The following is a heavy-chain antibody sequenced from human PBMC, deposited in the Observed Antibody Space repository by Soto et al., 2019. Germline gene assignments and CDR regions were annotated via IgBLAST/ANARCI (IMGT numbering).Heavy chain of an antibody. V-gene: IGHV2-5*02. J-gene: IGHJ5*02. CDR2: VYWDDDK. D-gene: IGHD1-1*01. CDR3: AHTADDANWFDP. Sequence: QIALKESGPALVKPTQNLTLTCTFSGFSLTTPTVGVGWIRQSPGKALEWLAFVYWDDDKRYSPSLKTRLTITKDASENRVVLTMTDMDPSDTGTYYCAHTADDANWFDPWGQGTLVTVSS. CDR1: GFSLTTPTVG.